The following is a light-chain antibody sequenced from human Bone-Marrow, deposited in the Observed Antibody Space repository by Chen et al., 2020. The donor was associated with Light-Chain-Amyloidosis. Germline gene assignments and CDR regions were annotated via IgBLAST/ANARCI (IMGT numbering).Light chain of an antibody. CDR2: GAA. Sequence: ELVLTQSPGTLSLSPGESATLSCRTSQSVSSSDLAWYQQKPGQAPRLLIYGAASTATGIADRFSGSGSGTDFTLTISRLEPEDFAVYYCQQYDTLPWTFGRGTKVEIK. CDR1: QSVSSSD. CDR3: QQYDTLPWT. J-gene: IGKJ1*01. V-gene: IGKV3-20*01.